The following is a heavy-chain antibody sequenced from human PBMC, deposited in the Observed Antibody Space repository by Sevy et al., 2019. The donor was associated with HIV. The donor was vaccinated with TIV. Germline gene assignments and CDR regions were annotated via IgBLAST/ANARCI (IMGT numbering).Heavy chain of an antibody. CDR1: GFTFRTYS. J-gene: IGHJ4*02. CDR2: ISDDSRYI. D-gene: IGHD3-3*01. V-gene: IGHV3-21*04. Sequence: GGSLRLSCAASGFTFRTYSMNWVRQAPGKGLEWLSSISDDSRYIYYSDSVKGRFTISRANAKNFLYRQMNNLRVEDTAIYYCARDFTIFGVVSGIDYWGQGNLVTVSS. CDR3: ARDFTIFGVVSGIDY.